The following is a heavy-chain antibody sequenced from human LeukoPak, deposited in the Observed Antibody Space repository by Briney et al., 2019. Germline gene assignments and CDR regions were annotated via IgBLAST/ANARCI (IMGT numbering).Heavy chain of an antibody. CDR2: INPSGGRT. CDR1: GYTFTSYY. Sequence: GASVTVACKASGYTFTSYYMHWVRQAPGQGLEWVGIINPSGGRTSYAQKFQGRVSPTRDTSTSTVYMELSSLRSEDTAVYYCARVYRWELLPSDYWGQGTLVTVSS. V-gene: IGHV1-46*01. D-gene: IGHD1-26*01. J-gene: IGHJ4*02. CDR3: ARVYRWELLPSDY.